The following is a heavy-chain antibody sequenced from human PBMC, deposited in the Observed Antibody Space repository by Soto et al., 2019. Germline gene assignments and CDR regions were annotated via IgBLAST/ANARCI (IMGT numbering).Heavy chain of an antibody. CDR2: IYYSGST. Sequence: SETLSLTCTVSGGSTSSGDYYWSWIRQPPGKGLEWIGYIYYSGSTYYNPSLKSRVTISVDTSKNQFSLKLSSVTAADTAVYYCARGGKYYDFWSGPNWFDPWGQGTLVTVSS. CDR1: GGSTSSGDYY. D-gene: IGHD3-3*01. CDR3: ARGGKYYDFWSGPNWFDP. V-gene: IGHV4-30-4*01. J-gene: IGHJ5*02.